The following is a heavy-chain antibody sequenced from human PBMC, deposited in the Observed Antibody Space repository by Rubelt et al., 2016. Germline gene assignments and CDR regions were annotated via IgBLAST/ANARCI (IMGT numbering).Heavy chain of an antibody. V-gene: IGHV3-48*02. CDR1: GFTFSSYS. Sequence: EVQLVESGGGLVQPGGSLRLSCAASGFTFSSYSMNWVRQAPGKGLEWVSYISSSSSTIYYVDSVKGRFTISRDNAKNSLYLQMNSLRDEDTAVYYCSRDKGRAGPKRYFDYWGQGTLVTVSS. CDR3: SRDKGRAGPKRYFDY. J-gene: IGHJ4*02. CDR2: ISSSSSTI.